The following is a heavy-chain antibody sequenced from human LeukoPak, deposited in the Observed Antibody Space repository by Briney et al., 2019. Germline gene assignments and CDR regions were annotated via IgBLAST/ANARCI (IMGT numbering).Heavy chain of an antibody. J-gene: IGHJ4*02. CDR3: AREGFYYDSSGYYYNY. CDR2: ISGSGGST. D-gene: IGHD3-22*01. Sequence: GGSLRLSCAASGFTFSSYAMSWVRQAPGKGLEWVSAISGSGGSTYYADSVKGRFTISRDNAKNSLYLQMNSLRAEDTAVYYCAREGFYYDSSGYYYNYWGQGTLVTVSS. V-gene: IGHV3-23*01. CDR1: GFTFSSYA.